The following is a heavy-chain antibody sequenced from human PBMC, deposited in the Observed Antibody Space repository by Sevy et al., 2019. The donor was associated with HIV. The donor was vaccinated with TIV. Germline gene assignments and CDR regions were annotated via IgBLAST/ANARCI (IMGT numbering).Heavy chain of an antibody. Sequence: SETLSLTCAVYGESFSNYYWSWIRLSPGKGLESIGEIDYSGRSDYNPSLKSRVTMSVDTSKNQFSLKLTSVTAADTAVYYCARGPKPLRSDYGDYRGVGYYCDSWGQGTLVTVSS. J-gene: IGHJ4*02. CDR3: ARGPKPLRSDYGDYRGVGYYCDS. V-gene: IGHV4-34*01. CDR2: IDYSGRS. CDR1: GESFSNYY. D-gene: IGHD4-17*01.